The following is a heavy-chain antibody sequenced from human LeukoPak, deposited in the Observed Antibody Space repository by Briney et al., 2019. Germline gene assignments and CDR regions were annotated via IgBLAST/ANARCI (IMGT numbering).Heavy chain of an antibody. V-gene: IGHV3-9*01. D-gene: IGHD1-26*01. CDR3: AKDFRGDSGSYPLGN. J-gene: IGHJ4*02. CDR2: ISWNSGSI. Sequence: GGSLRLSCAASGFTFDDYAMHWVRQAPGKGLEWVSGISWNSGSIGYADSAKGRFTISRDNAKNSLYLQMNSLRAEDTALYYCAKDFRGDSGSYPLGNWGQGTLVTVSS. CDR1: GFTFDDYA.